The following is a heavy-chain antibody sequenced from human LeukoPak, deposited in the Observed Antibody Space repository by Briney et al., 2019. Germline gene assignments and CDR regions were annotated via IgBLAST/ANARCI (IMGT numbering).Heavy chain of an antibody. Sequence: SETLSLTCTVPGASISSHYWCWIRHCPGKGLEWIGYVSYSGSTDYIPALKSRVTLSVDTSKNQISLRLSSVTAADTAVYYCTRDGGVAVTPLFFDFWGQGTLVIVSS. V-gene: IGHV4-59*11. CDR2: VSYSGST. CDR1: GASISSHY. CDR3: TRDGGVAVTPLFFDF. D-gene: IGHD6-19*01. J-gene: IGHJ4*02.